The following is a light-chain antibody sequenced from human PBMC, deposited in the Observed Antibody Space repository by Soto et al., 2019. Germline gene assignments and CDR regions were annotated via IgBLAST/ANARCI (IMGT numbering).Light chain of an antibody. V-gene: IGLV1-47*01. CDR2: KDD. Sequence: HSVLTRRPSASGTPGQRVTISCSGSSSSIGSNYVYWYQQFPGTAPKLLIYKDDQRPSGVPGRFSGSKSGTSASLAISGLRSEDEADYYCATWDDSLGGAVVFGGGTKVTVL. CDR3: ATWDDSLGGAVV. J-gene: IGLJ2*01. CDR1: SSSIGSNY.